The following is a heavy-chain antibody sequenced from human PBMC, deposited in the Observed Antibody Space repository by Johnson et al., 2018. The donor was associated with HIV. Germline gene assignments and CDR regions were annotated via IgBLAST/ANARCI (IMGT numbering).Heavy chain of an antibody. CDR3: AKGIAAPHDAFDI. J-gene: IGHJ3*02. D-gene: IGHD6-6*01. Sequence: SAMHWVRQAPGKGLEWVAGISYDGSNKYYADSVKGRFTISRDNSKNTLYLQMNSLRAEDTAVYYGAKGIAAPHDAFDIWGQGTMVSVSS. CDR1: SA. CDR2: ISYDGSNK. V-gene: IGHV3-30*04.